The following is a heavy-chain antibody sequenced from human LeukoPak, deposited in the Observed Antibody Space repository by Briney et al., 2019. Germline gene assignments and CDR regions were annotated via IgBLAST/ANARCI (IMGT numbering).Heavy chain of an antibody. CDR1: GYTFTSYG. V-gene: IGHV1-18*01. CDR3: ARWGAGTTSAGAFDI. D-gene: IGHD1-1*01. Sequence: ASVKVSCKASGYTFTSYGISWVRQAPGQGLEWMGWISAYNGNTNYAQKLQGRVTMTTDTSTSTAYMELRSLRSDDTAVYYCARWGAGTTSAGAFDIWGQGTMVTVSS. CDR2: ISAYNGNT. J-gene: IGHJ3*02.